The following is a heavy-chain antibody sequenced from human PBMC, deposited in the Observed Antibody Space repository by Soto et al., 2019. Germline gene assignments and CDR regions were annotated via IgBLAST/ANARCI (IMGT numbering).Heavy chain of an antibody. V-gene: IGHV4-4*02. CDR3: ASRDPGTSVDY. Sequence: SETLSLTCAVSGGSFTSNNWWTWVRQPPGQGLEWIGEIYRTGSTNYKPSFKSRVTISLDKSENQFSLKVTSLTAADTAVYYCASRDPGTSVDYWGQGTLVTVSS. CDR1: GGSFTSNNW. D-gene: IGHD1-7*01. J-gene: IGHJ4*02. CDR2: IYRTGST.